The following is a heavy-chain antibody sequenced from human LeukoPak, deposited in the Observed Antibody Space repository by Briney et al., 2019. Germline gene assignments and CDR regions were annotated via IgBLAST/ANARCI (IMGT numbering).Heavy chain of an antibody. J-gene: IGHJ5*02. V-gene: IGHV1-18*01. CDR1: GYTFTSYG. CDR2: ISAYKGNT. CDR3: ARDGSSSWYRQARDNWFDP. Sequence: ASVKVSCKASGYTFTSYGISWVRQAPGQGLEWMGWISAYKGNTNYAQKLQGRVTMTTDTSTSTAYMELRSLRSDDTAVYYCARDGSSSWYRQARDNWFDPWGQGTLVTVSS. D-gene: IGHD6-13*01.